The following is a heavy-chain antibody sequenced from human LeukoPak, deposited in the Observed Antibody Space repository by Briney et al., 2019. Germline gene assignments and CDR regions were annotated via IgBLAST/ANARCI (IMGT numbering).Heavy chain of an antibody. CDR3: ARRAGAYSHPYDY. CDR1: GFTFSSYW. D-gene: IGHD4/OR15-4a*01. V-gene: IGHV3-7*03. CDR2: IKEDGSEK. J-gene: IGHJ4*02. Sequence: GGSLRLSCAASGFTFSSYWMSWVRQAPGKGLEWVANIKEDGSEKYYVDSVKGRFTISRDNSKNTLYLQMNSLRADDTAVYYCARRAGAYSHPYDYWGQGTLVTVSS.